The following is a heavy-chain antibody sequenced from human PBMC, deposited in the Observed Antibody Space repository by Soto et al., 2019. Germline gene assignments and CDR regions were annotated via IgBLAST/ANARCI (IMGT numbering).Heavy chain of an antibody. V-gene: IGHV4-31*03. Sequence: SETLSLTCTVSGGSISSGGYYWSRIRQHPGKGLEWIGYIYYSGSTYYNPSLKSRVTILVDTSKNQFSLKLSSVTAADTAVYYCARAPLVVTDNPNWFDPWGQGTLVTVSS. CDR1: GGSISSGGYY. J-gene: IGHJ5*02. CDR3: ARAPLVVTDNPNWFDP. D-gene: IGHD3-22*01. CDR2: IYYSGST.